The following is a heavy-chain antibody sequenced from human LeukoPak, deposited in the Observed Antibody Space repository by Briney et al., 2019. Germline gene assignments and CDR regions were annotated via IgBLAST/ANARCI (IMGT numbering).Heavy chain of an antibody. Sequence: ASVKVSCKASGYTFTGYYMYWVRQAPGQGLECMGRINPNSGGTNYAQKFRGRVTMTRDTSISTAYMELSRLRSDDTAVYYCATSSEGGYSYGSDIDYWGQGTLVTVSS. CDR3: ATSSEGGYSYGSDIDY. CDR1: GYTFTGYY. J-gene: IGHJ4*02. CDR2: INPNSGGT. V-gene: IGHV1-2*06. D-gene: IGHD5-18*01.